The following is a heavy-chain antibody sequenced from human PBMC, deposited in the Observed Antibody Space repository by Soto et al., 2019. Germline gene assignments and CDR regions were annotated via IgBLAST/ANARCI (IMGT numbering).Heavy chain of an antibody. J-gene: IGHJ4*02. CDR2: ISTYNGNT. CDR3: ARDLDGSGSYYTDY. V-gene: IGHV1-18*01. D-gene: IGHD3-10*01. CDR1: GYIFITYG. Sequence: ASVKVSCKASGYIFITYGIGWVRQAPGQGLEWMGRISTYNGNTNYAQNLQGRVTMTTDTSTSTAYMELRSLRSDDTAVYYCARDLDGSGSYYTDYWGPGTLVTVSS.